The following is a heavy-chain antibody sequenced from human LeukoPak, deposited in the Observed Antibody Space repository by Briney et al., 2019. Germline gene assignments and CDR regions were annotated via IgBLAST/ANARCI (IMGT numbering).Heavy chain of an antibody. D-gene: IGHD3-22*01. CDR3: ARISYDSSGYYDY. CDR2: ISSNSNYI. J-gene: IGHJ4*02. V-gene: IGHV3-21*01. CDR1: GFTFSSYS. Sequence: GGSLRLSCAASGFTFSSYSMDWVRQAPGKGLEWVSSISSNSNYIYYADSVKGRFTISRDNAKNSLYLQMNSLRADDTAVYYCARISYDSSGYYDYWGQGSLVTVSS.